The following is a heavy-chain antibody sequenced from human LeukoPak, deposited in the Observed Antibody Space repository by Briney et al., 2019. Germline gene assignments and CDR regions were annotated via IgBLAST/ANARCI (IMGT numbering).Heavy chain of an antibody. CDR2: ISGYTGNT. CDR1: GYTFTSYG. V-gene: IGHV1-18*01. J-gene: IGHJ4*02. D-gene: IGHD6-6*01. CDR3: VRDLNSAARSFFDY. Sequence: ASVKVSCKASGYTFTSYGISWVRQAPGQGLEWMGWISGYTGNTNYAQKFQGRVTMTTDTSTSTAYMELRTLRSDDTAVYYCVRDLNSAARSFFDYWGPGTLVTVSS.